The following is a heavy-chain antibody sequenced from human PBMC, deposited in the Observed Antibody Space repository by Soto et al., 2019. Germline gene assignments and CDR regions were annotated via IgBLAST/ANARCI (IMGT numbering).Heavy chain of an antibody. V-gene: IGHV3-15*07. D-gene: IGHD3-9*01. CDR3: TTGGYDILTGYYKDYYYYGMDV. CDR1: GFTFSNAW. J-gene: IGHJ6*02. Sequence: GGSLRLSCAASGFTFSNAWMNWVRQAPGKGLEWVGRIKSKTDGGTTDYAAPVKGRFTISRDDSKNTLYLQMNSLKTEDTAVYYCTTGGYDILTGYYKDYYYYGMDVWGQGTTVTVSS. CDR2: IKSKTDGGTT.